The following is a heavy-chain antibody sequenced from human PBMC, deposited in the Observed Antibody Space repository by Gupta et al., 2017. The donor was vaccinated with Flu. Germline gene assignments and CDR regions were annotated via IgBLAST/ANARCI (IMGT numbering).Heavy chain of an antibody. J-gene: IGHJ4*02. Sequence: YWSWIQQPPGKGLEWIGYIYYSGSTNYNPSLKSRVTISVDTSKNQFSLKLSSVTAADTAVYYCARGGGYCSGGSCYPYFDYWGQGTLVTVSS. CDR1: Y. CDR2: IYYSGST. D-gene: IGHD2-15*01. V-gene: IGHV4-59*01. CDR3: ARGGGYCSGGSCYPYFDY.